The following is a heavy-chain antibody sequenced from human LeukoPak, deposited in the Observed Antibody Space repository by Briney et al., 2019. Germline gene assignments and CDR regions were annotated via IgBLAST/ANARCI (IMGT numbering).Heavy chain of an antibody. V-gene: IGHV1-8*01. D-gene: IGHD3-10*01. CDR2: MNPNSGNT. Sequence: ASVKVSCKASGYTFTSYDINWVRQATGQGLEWMGWMNPNSGNTGYAQKFQGRVTMTTNTSISTAYMELSSLRSEDTAVYYCATGILWFGESFNWFDPWGQGTLVTVSS. CDR3: ATGILWFGESFNWFDP. CDR1: GYTFTSYD. J-gene: IGHJ5*02.